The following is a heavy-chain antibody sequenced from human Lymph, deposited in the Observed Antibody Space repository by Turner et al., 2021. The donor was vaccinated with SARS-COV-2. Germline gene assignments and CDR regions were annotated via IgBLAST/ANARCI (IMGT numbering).Heavy chain of an antibody. Sequence: QVQLVQSGAEVKKPGSSVKVSCKASGGTFSSYAISWVRQAPGQGLEWRGVIIPIFGTANYAQKFQDGVTITADESTSTAYMELISLRYEDTAVYYCARDTAVAGTLGSFDIWGQGTMVTVSS. V-gene: IGHV1-69*01. D-gene: IGHD6-19*01. CDR3: ARDTAVAGTLGSFDI. CDR1: GGTFSSYA. CDR2: IIPIFGTA. J-gene: IGHJ3*02.